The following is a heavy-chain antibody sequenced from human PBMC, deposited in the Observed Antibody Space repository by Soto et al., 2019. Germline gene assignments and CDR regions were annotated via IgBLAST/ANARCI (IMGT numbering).Heavy chain of an antibody. V-gene: IGHV4-59*01. J-gene: IGHJ5*01. D-gene: IGHD3-16*01. Sequence: VQLQESGPGLVKPSETLSLTCTVSGVSISSSYWSFIRQPPGKGLESIASIFYSGNTNYNPSLKTRVTISIDTSKNQFSLKLTSVTASDTAVDYCANDFASAWFYSCGQGTLVTVSS. CDR3: ANDFASAWFYS. CDR1: GVSISSSY. CDR2: IFYSGNT.